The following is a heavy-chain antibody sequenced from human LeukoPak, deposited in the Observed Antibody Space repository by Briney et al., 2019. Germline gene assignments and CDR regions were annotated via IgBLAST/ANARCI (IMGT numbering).Heavy chain of an antibody. CDR1: GFTLSSYS. Sequence: PGGSLRLSCAASGFTLSSYSMNWVRQAPGKGLEWVSSISTSSSYIHYADSVKGRFTISRDNAKNSLYLQMNSLRAEDTAVYYCARGTLNIPGEHGAFDYWGQGTLVTVSS. D-gene: IGHD1-14*01. CDR3: ARGTLNIPGEHGAFDY. J-gene: IGHJ4*02. CDR2: ISTSSSYI. V-gene: IGHV3-21*01.